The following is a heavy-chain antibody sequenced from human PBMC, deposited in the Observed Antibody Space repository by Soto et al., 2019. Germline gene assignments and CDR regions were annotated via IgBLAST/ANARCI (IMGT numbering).Heavy chain of an antibody. CDR1: GDSVSSNSVT. CDR3: ARWRPHSSENYGMDV. CDR2: TYYRSKWYS. Sequence: SQTLSLTCAISGDSVSSNSVTWNWIRQSPSRGLEWLGRTYYRSKWYSDYAVSVKSRVTINPDTSKNQFSLQLNSVTPEDTAVYYCARWRPHSSENYGMDVWAQGTTVTVSS. V-gene: IGHV6-1*01. J-gene: IGHJ6*02. D-gene: IGHD6-19*01.